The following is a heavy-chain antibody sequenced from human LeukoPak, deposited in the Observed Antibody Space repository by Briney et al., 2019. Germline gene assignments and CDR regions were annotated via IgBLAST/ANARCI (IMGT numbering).Heavy chain of an antibody. Sequence: GGSLRLSCAASGFTFSSYGMHWVRQAPGKGLEWVSAISGSGGSTYYADSVKGRFTISRDNSKNTLYLQMNSLRAEDTAVYYCAKPYCSSTSCRDYYYYYGMDVWGQGTTVTVSS. V-gene: IGHV3-23*01. CDR3: AKPYCSSTSCRDYYYYYGMDV. CDR2: ISGSGGST. CDR1: GFTFSSYG. D-gene: IGHD2-2*01. J-gene: IGHJ6*02.